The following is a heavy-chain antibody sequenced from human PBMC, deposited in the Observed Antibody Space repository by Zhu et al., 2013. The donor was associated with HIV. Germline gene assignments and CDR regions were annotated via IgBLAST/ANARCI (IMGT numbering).Heavy chain of an antibody. D-gene: IGHD5-18*01. CDR2: IYYSGST. J-gene: IGHJ3*02. CDR1: GGSISSGDYY. V-gene: IGHV4-61*08. Sequence: QVQLQESGPGLVKPSQTLSLTCTVSGGSISSGDYYWSWIRQPPGKGLEWIGYIYYSGSTNYNPSLKSRVTISVDTSKNQFSLKLSSVTAADTAVYYCARDNEPTAVDTKAFDIWGQGTMVTVSS. CDR3: ARDNEPTAVDTKAFDI.